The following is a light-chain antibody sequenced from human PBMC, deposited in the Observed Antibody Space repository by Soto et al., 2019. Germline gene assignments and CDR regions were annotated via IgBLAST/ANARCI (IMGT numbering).Light chain of an antibody. J-gene: IGLJ7*01. CDR1: SSNIESHS. V-gene: IGLV1-51*02. CDR3: GAWDTSLSAGV. Sequence: QSVLTQPPSVSAAPGQKVTISCSGTSSNIESHSVSWYQRLPGTAPKLLIYEDTVRPSGIPDLFSGSKSGTSATLGITGLQPGDEADYYCGAWDTSLSAGVFGGGTQLTVL. CDR2: EDT.